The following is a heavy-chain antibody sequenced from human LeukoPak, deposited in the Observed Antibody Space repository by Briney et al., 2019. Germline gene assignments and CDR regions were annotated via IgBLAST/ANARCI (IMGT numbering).Heavy chain of an antibody. CDR3: VRGSSTWSPLGDY. V-gene: IGHV3-74*01. CDR2: ISPDGSTT. J-gene: IGHJ4*02. D-gene: IGHD6-13*01. Sequence: PGGSLRLSCAASGFTFSTYWMHWVRQAPGQGPVWVSRISPDGSTTTYADSVRGRFSISRDNAKNTLYMQMNSLRADDTAVYYCVRGSSTWSPLGDYWGQGTLVTVST. CDR1: GFTFSTYW.